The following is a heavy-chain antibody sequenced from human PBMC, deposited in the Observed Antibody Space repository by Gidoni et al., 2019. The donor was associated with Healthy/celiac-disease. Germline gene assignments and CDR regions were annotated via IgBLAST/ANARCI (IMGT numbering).Heavy chain of an antibody. CDR1: GGSISSSSYY. V-gene: IGHV4-39*01. CDR3: ARRPDTQENDSYFDY. CDR2: IYYSGST. D-gene: IGHD2-21*02. Sequence: QLQLQESGPGLVKPSETLSLTCTVSGGSISSSSYYWGWIRQPPGKGLEWIGSIYYSGSTYYNPSLKSRVTISVDTSKNQFSLKLSSVTAADTAVYYCARRPDTQENDSYFDYWGQGTLVTVSS. J-gene: IGHJ4*02.